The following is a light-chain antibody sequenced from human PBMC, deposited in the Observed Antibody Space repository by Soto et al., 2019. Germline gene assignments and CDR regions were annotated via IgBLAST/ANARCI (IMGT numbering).Light chain of an antibody. CDR3: CSYAGSYTV. V-gene: IGLV2-11*01. J-gene: IGLJ2*01. Sequence: QLVLTQPRSVSGSPGQSVTISCTGTSSDVGSYNYVSWYQQHPGKAPKVMIYDVTKRPSGVPDRFSGSKSGNTASLTISGLQAEDEADYFCCSYAGSYTVFGGGTKVTVL. CDR2: DVT. CDR1: SSDVGSYNY.